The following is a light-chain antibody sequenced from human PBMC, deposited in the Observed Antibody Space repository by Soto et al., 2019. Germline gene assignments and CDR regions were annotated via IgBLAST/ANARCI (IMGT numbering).Light chain of an antibody. CDR3: SSFAVSNSFV. CDR1: SDDVGSYNY. V-gene: IGLV2-8*01. J-gene: IGLJ1*01. CDR2: EVN. Sequence: SVLTQPPSASGSPGQSVTISCTGTSDDVGSYNYVSWYQQHPGKAPKLMIYEVNKRPSGVPDRFSGSKSGNTASLTVSGLQAEDEADYYCSSFAVSNSFVFGTGTKVTVL.